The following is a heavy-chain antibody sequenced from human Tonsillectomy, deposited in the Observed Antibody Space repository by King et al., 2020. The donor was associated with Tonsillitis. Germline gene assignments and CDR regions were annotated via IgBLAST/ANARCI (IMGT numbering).Heavy chain of an antibody. Sequence: VQLVESGGGLVQPGGSLRLSCAASGFTFSRYWMSWVRQAPGKGLEGVANINQDGSQKWYVDSVRGRFIISSDNAQNSLSLQMNGLRVEDTAVYYCGGEVWGDWGDCWVYGGQGLLVAVSS. J-gene: IGHJ4*02. D-gene: IGHD2-21*02. V-gene: IGHV3-7*03. CDR1: GFTFSRYW. CDR2: INQDGSQK. CDR3: GGEVWGDWGDCWVY.